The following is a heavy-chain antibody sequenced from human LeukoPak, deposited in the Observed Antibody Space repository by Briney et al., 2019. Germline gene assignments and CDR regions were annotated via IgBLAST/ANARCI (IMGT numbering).Heavy chain of an antibody. D-gene: IGHD3-22*01. Sequence: ASVKVSCKASGYTFTGYYMHWVRQAPGQGLEWMGWINPNSGGTNYAQKFQGRVTMTRDTSISTAYMELRSLRSDDTALYYCARGDSSGSGFDYWGQGTLVTVSS. CDR2: INPNSGGT. CDR3: ARGDSSGSGFDY. CDR1: GYTFTGYY. V-gene: IGHV1-2*02. J-gene: IGHJ4*02.